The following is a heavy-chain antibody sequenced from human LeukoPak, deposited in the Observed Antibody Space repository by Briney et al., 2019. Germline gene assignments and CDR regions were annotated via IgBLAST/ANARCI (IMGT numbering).Heavy chain of an antibody. CDR2: MSYSGST. J-gene: IGHJ4*02. D-gene: IGHD6-13*01. CDR3: ARLSSSHLPDY. V-gene: IGHV4-39*01. CDR1: GGRSSSSSYY. Sequence: SDTLSLPCTVWGGRSSSSSYYWGWLRQPPGKGLECIGTMSYSGSTYFNPSLTSRVNISVDTSKNQFSRRLSSVTAVDTAVYYCARLSSSHLPDYWGQGILVTVSS.